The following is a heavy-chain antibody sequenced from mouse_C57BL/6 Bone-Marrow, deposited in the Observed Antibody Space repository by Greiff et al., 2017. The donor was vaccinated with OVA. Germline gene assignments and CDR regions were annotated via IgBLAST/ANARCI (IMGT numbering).Heavy chain of an antibody. D-gene: IGHD2-1*01. CDR3: AARGIYYGSSNYFDY. CDR2: IDPSDSYT. CDR1: GYTFTSYW. V-gene: IGHV1-50*01. J-gene: IGHJ2*01. Sequence: VQLQQPGAELVKPGASVKLSCKASGYTFTSYWMQWVKQRPGQGLEWIGEIDPSDSYTNYNQKFKGKATLTVDTSSSTAYMQLSSLTSEDSAVYYCAARGIYYGSSNYFDYWGQGTTLTVSS.